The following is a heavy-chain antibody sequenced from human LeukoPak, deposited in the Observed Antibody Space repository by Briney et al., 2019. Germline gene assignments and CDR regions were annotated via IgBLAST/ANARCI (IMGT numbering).Heavy chain of an antibody. D-gene: IGHD3-22*01. CDR2: IYYSGST. CDR1: GGSLSSYY. V-gene: IGHV4-59*12. Sequence: PSETLSLTCTVSGGSLSSYYWSWIRQPPGKGLEWIGYIYYSGSTNYNPSLKSRVTISVDTSKNLFSLKLSSVTAADTAVYYCARGYYDTSGYWLSFFDFWGQGTLVTVSS. CDR3: ARGYYDTSGYWLSFFDF. J-gene: IGHJ4*02.